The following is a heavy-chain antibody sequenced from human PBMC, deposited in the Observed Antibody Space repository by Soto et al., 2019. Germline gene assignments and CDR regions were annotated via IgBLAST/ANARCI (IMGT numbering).Heavy chain of an antibody. CDR2: IHYSGST. CDR1: GGSISSYY. Sequence: SETLSLTCTVSGGSISSYYWSWIRQPPGKGLEWIGYIHYSGSTNYNPSLKSRVTISVETSKNQFSLKLSSVTAADTAVYYCARDRGGVASNWFDPWGQGTLVTVS. V-gene: IGHV4-59*01. D-gene: IGHD3-10*01. CDR3: ARDRGGVASNWFDP. J-gene: IGHJ5*02.